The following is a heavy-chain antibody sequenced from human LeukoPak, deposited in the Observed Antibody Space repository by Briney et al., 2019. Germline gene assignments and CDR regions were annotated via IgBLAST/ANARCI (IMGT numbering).Heavy chain of an antibody. Sequence: SETLSLTCTVSGYSISSGYYWGWIRQPPGKGLEWIGYIYYSGSTNYNPSLKSRVTISVDTSKNQFSLKLSSVTAADTAVYYCARGSGSYFSGENWFDPWGQGTLVTVSS. CDR2: IYYSGST. CDR1: GYSISSGYY. D-gene: IGHD3-10*01. CDR3: ARGSGSYFSGENWFDP. J-gene: IGHJ5*02. V-gene: IGHV4-61*01.